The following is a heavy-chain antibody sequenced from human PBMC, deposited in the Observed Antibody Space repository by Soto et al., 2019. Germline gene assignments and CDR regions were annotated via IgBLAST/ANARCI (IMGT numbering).Heavy chain of an antibody. D-gene: IGHD6-6*01. V-gene: IGHV3-30-3*01. CDR3: AREYSSSGQGYYYYGMDV. CDR1: GFTFSSYA. J-gene: IGHJ6*02. Sequence: HPGGSLRLSCAASGFTFSSYAMHWVRQAPGKGLEWVAVISYDGSNKYYADSVKGRFTIPRDNSKNTLYLQMNSLRAEDTAVYYCAREYSSSGQGYYYYGMDVWGQGTTVTVSS. CDR2: ISYDGSNK.